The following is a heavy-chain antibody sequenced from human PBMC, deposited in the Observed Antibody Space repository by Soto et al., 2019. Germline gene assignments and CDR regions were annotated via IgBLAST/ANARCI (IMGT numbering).Heavy chain of an antibody. CDR1: GYTFTGYY. V-gene: IGHV1-2*04. Sequence: ASVKVSCKASGYTFTGYYMHWVRQAPGQGLEWMGWINPNSGGTNYAQKFQGWVTMTRDTSISTAYMELSRPRSDDTAVYYCARERRHGGYYDRSGKPLDYWGQGTLVTVSS. CDR3: ARERRHGGYYDRSGKPLDY. CDR2: INPNSGGT. J-gene: IGHJ4*02. D-gene: IGHD3-22*01.